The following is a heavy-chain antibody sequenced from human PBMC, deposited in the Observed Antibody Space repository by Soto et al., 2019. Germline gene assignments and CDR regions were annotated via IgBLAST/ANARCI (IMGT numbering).Heavy chain of an antibody. CDR2: IYHSGST. J-gene: IGHJ4*02. CDR1: GGSISSGGYY. V-gene: IGHV4-30-2*01. D-gene: IGHD6-6*01. CDR3: ARAARRQGVDY. Sequence: QLQLQESGSGLVKPSQTLSLTCAVSGGSISSGGYYWSWIRQPPGRGLEWIGYIYHSGSTYYNPSLKSRVTISVDRSKNQFSLKLSSVTAADTAVYYCARAARRQGVDYWGQGTLVTVSS.